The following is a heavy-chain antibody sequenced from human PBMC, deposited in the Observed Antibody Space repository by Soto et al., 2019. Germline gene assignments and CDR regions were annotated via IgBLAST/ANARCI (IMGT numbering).Heavy chain of an antibody. CDR1: GGSISVYY. CDR2: IYDSGSP. J-gene: IGHJ4*02. Sequence: SETLSLTCTISGGSISVYYWSWIRQPPGQALEWIGYIYDSGSPYYNPSLRSRVIISADTSKNQISLKLTSATAADTAFYYCARGVGSSPPRYWGRGTLVTVSS. V-gene: IGHV4-59*01. CDR3: ARGVGSSPPRY. D-gene: IGHD1-26*01.